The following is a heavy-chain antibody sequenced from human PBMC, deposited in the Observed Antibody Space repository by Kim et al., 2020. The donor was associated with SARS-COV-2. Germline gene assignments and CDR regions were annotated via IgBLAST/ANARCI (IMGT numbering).Heavy chain of an antibody. V-gene: IGHV3-48*02. CDR3: AREYSSSWYRPFDY. Sequence: ADSGKGRFTISRGNAKNSLYLQMNSLRDEDTAVYYCAREYSSSWYRPFDYWGQGTLVTVSS. D-gene: IGHD6-13*01. J-gene: IGHJ4*02.